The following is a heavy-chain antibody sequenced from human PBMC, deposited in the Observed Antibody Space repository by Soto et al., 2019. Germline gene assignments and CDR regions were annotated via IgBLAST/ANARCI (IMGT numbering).Heavy chain of an antibody. J-gene: IGHJ4*02. D-gene: IGHD6-6*01. CDR2: IYHSGST. CDR1: GGSISSSNW. Sequence: SETLSLTCAVSGGSISSSNWWSWVRQPPGKGLEWIGEIYHSGSTNYNPSLKSRVTISVDKSKNQFSLKLSSVTAADTAVYYCARTAARRAEEFFDYWGQGTLVTVSS. V-gene: IGHV4-4*02. CDR3: ARTAARRAEEFFDY.